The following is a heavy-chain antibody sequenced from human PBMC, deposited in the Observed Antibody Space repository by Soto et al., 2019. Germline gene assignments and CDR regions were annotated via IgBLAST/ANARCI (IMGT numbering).Heavy chain of an antibody. CDR2: ISAYNGNT. D-gene: IGHD2-21*01. CDR3: ARRLASSYFDY. CDR1: GYTFTRYG. J-gene: IGHJ4*02. Sequence: QVQLVQSGADVKKPGASVKVSCKASGYTFTRYGIVWVRQAPGQGLEWMGWISAYNGNTNYAQNFQGRVSMTTDTTASTAYMELRGLRSDDTAVYYCARRLASSYFDYWGQGILVTVSS. V-gene: IGHV1-18*01.